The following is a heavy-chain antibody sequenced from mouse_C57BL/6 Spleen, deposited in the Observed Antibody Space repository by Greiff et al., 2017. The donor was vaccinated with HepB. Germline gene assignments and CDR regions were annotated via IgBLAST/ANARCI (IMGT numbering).Heavy chain of an antibody. D-gene: IGHD1-1*01. V-gene: IGHV5-17*01. CDR1: GFTFSDYG. CDR2: ISSGSSTI. Sequence: DVMLVESGGGLVKPGGSLKLSCAASGFTFSDYGMHWVRQAPEKGLEWVAYISSGSSTIYYADTVKGRFTISRDNAKNTLFLQMTSLRSEDTAMYYFARGGPIYYYGSSLFDYWGQGTTLTVSS. CDR3: ARGGPIYYYGSSLFDY. J-gene: IGHJ2*01.